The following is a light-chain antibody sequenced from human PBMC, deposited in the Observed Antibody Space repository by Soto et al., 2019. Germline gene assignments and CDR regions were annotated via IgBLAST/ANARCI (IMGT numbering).Light chain of an antibody. CDR1: QSVSSSY. CDR3: QQYGSSPPWT. CDR2: GAS. J-gene: IGKJ1*01. V-gene: IGKV3-20*01. Sequence: EIVLTQSPGTLSLSPGERATLSCRASQSVSSSYLAWYQQKPGQAPRLLIYGASSRSTGIPDRFSGSGCGTDFTITISRLEPEDFAVYYCQQYGSSPPWTFGQGTKVEIK.